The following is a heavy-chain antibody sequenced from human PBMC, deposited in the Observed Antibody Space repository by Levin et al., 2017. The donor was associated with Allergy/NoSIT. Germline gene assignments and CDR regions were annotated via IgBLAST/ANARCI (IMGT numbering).Heavy chain of an antibody. Sequence: GESLKISCAASGFTFSSYWMTWVRQTPGKGLEWVAHIKQDGSEKYYGDSVEGRFTISRDNAKNSVHLQMNSLRVEDTAVYYCARCQGGGGSCYSGLDWGQGTLVTVSS. J-gene: IGHJ4*02. CDR3: ARCQGGGGSCYSGLD. V-gene: IGHV3-7*01. CDR2: IKQDGSEK. D-gene: IGHD2-15*01. CDR1: GFTFSSYW.